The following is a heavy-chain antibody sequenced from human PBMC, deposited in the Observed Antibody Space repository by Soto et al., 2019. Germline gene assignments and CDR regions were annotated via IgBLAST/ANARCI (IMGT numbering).Heavy chain of an antibody. CDR1: GGSISSSSYY. CDR2: IYYSGST. CDR3: ARHPYYHYSGMDV. V-gene: IGHV4-39*01. J-gene: IGHJ6*02. Sequence: PSETLSLTCTVSGGSISSSSYYWGWIRQPPGKGLEWIGSIYYSGSTYYNPSLKSRVTISVDTSKNQFSLKLSSVTAADKAMYYCARHPYYHYSGMDVWGQATPVTVSS.